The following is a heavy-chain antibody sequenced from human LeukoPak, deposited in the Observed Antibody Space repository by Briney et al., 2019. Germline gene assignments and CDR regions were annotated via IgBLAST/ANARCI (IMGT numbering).Heavy chain of an antibody. J-gene: IGHJ4*02. CDR3: AKDIEAGYSSSWTIEY. V-gene: IGHV3-30*18. CDR2: ISYDGRNK. Sequence: GGSLRLSCVASGFTFSSYGMHWVRQAPGKGLEWVALISYDGRNKYYVDSVKGRFTISRDNSKNTLYPQMNSLRAEDTAVYYCAKDIEAGYSSSWTIEYWGQGTLVTVSS. CDR1: GFTFSSYG. D-gene: IGHD6-13*01.